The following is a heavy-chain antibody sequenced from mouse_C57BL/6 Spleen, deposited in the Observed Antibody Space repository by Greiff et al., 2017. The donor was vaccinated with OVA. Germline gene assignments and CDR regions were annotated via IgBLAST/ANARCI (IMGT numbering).Heavy chain of an antibody. CDR1: GYTFTSYW. J-gene: IGHJ2*01. V-gene: IGHV1-7*01. Sequence: QVQLQQSGAELAKPGASVKLSCKASGYTFTSYWMHWVKQRPGQGLEWIGYINPSSGYTKYNQKFKDKATLTADKSSSTAYMQLSSLTYEDSAVYYCATGYDYDRGAFGYWGQGTTLTVSS. CDR3: ATGYDYDRGAFGY. D-gene: IGHD2-4*01. CDR2: INPSSGYT.